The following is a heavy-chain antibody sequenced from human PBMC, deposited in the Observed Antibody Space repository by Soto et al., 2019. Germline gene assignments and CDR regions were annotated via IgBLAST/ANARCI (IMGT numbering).Heavy chain of an antibody. CDR2: INAGNGNT. CDR3: ARAVAVPADFDY. D-gene: IGHD6-19*01. Sequence: QVQLVQSGAEEKKPGDSVKVSCKASGYTFTGYAMHWVRQAPRQRLEWMGWINAGNGNTKYSQKFQGRVTITRDTSASTAYMELSSLRSEDTAVYYCARAVAVPADFDYWGQGTLVTVSS. V-gene: IGHV1-3*05. J-gene: IGHJ4*02. CDR1: GYTFTGYA.